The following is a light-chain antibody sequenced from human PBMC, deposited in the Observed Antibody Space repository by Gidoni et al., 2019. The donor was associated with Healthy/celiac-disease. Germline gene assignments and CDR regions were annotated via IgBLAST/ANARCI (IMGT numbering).Light chain of an antibody. Sequence: IVLTQSPATLSLSPGERATLSCRASQSVSSSYLAWYQQKPGQAPRLLIYGASSRATSIPDRFSGSGSGTDFTLTISRLEPEDFAVYYCQQYGSSPLTFGGGTKVEIK. J-gene: IGKJ4*01. V-gene: IGKV3-20*01. CDR2: GAS. CDR3: QQYGSSPLT. CDR1: QSVSSSY.